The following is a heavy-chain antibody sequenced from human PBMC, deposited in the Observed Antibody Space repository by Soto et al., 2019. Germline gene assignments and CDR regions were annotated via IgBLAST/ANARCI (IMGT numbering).Heavy chain of an antibody. CDR2: IYYSGST. CDR3: ARESLGYMDV. Sequence: SKTLSLTCTVSGGSISSYYWSWIRQPPGKGLEWIGYIYYSGSTNYNPSLKSRVTISVDTSKNQFSLKLSSVTAADTAVYYCARESLGYMDVWGKGTTVTVSS. D-gene: IGHD6-13*01. J-gene: IGHJ6*03. V-gene: IGHV4-59*01. CDR1: GGSISSYY.